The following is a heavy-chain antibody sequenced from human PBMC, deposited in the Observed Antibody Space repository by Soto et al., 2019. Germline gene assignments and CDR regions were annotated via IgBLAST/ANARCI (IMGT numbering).Heavy chain of an antibody. V-gene: IGHV4-34*01. CDR2: INHSGST. CDR3: ARVSGIYYYGMDV. CDR1: DGSFSGYY. D-gene: IGHD3-10*01. Sequence: QVQLQQWGAGLLKPSETMSLTCAVYDGSFSGYYCSWIRQPPGKGLEWIGEINHSGSTNYNPSLKSRVTISVDTSKNQFSLKLSSVTAADTAVYYCARVSGIYYYGMDVWGQGTTVTVSS. J-gene: IGHJ6*02.